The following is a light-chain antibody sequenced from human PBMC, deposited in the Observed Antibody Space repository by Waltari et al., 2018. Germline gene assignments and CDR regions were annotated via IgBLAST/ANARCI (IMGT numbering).Light chain of an antibody. J-gene: IGKJ2*01. CDR1: QSLVHSDGITS. V-gene: IGKV2-30*02. CDR2: KAS. Sequence: DVVMTQSPLSLSVTLGQPASISCRSSQSLVHSDGITSLNWFQKGPGQSPRRLIYKASRRESGVPDRFSASGSGTDFTLKISRVEAEDVGVYYCRQGTHWPLYTFGQGTKLEI. CDR3: RQGTHWPLYT.